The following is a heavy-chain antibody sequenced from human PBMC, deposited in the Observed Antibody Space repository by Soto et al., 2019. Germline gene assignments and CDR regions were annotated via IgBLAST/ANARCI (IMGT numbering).Heavy chain of an antibody. CDR1: GGTFSSYA. CDR3: ARDRGTVIVVVPAAIRNYYYYYGMDV. J-gene: IGHJ6*02. V-gene: IGHV1-69*13. CDR2: IIPIFGTA. Sequence: VASVKVSCKASGGTFSSYAISWVRQAPGQGLEWMGGIIPIFGTANYAQKFQGRVTITADESTSTAYMELSSLRSEDTAVYYCARDRGTVIVVVPAAIRNYYYYYGMDVWGQGTTVTVSS. D-gene: IGHD2-2*02.